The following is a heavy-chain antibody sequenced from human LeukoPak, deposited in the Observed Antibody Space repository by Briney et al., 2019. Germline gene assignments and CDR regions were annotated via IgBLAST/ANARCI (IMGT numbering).Heavy chain of an antibody. Sequence: SVKVSCKAPGFTFTSRSAVQWVRQARGQRLEWIGWIVVDGDNTNYAENFQERVTITRDMSASTSYMELSSLRSEDTAVYFCAAPYTSSWFDLWGQGTLVTVSS. V-gene: IGHV1-58*01. D-gene: IGHD6-13*01. CDR3: AAPYTSSWFDL. CDR1: GFTFTSRSA. J-gene: IGHJ5*02. CDR2: IVVDGDNT.